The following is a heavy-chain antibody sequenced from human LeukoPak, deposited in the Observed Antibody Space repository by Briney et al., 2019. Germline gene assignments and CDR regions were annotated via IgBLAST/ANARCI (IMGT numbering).Heavy chain of an antibody. D-gene: IGHD4-23*01. Sequence: PGGSLRLSCAASGFTFSSYAMHWVRQAPGKGLEWVAVISYDGSNKYYADSVKGRFTISRDNSKNTLYLQMNSLRAEDTAVYYCARDLRPTTVVKGSGMDVWGQGTTVTVSS. CDR2: ISYDGSNK. J-gene: IGHJ6*02. CDR1: GFTFSSYA. V-gene: IGHV3-30-3*01. CDR3: ARDLRPTTVVKGSGMDV.